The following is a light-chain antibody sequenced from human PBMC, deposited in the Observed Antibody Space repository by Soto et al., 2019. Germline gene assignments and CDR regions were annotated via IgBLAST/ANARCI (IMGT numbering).Light chain of an antibody. Sequence: EIVITPSPATLSVSPGERATLSGRASQSVSSNLAWYQQRPGQAPRLLIYGASTRAAGIPARFSGSGSGTDFTPTIRRMPPEDSAVYYCQQYGSSHTFGQGTRLEIK. V-gene: IGKV3D-15*01. J-gene: IGKJ5*01. CDR2: GAS. CDR3: QQYGSSHT. CDR1: QSVSSN.